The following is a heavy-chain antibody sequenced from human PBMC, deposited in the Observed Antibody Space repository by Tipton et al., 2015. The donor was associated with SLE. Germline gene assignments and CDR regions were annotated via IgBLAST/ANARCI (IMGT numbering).Heavy chain of an antibody. D-gene: IGHD2-2*01. CDR3: ARSTDQNWFDP. Sequence: TLSLTCAVSGGSINSYNWWTWVRQPPGKGLEWIGNIYYGGGTYYNPSLESRVTISLDTSKNQFSLKLNSVTAADTAVYYCARSTDQNWFDPWGQGTLVTVSS. J-gene: IGHJ5*02. V-gene: IGHV4-4*02. CDR2: IYYGGGT. CDR1: GGSINSYNW.